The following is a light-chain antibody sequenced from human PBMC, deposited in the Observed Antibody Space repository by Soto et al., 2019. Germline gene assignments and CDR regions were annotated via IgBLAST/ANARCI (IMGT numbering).Light chain of an antibody. Sequence: QSALTQPRSVSGSPGQSVTISCTGTSSDVGGYNYVSWYQQHPGKAPKLMIYDVNKWPSGVPDRFSGSKSGNTASLTISWLQAEDEADYHCCSYAGSHTPWVFGGGTKLTVL. CDR2: DVN. CDR1: SSDVGGYNY. J-gene: IGLJ3*02. CDR3: CSYAGSHTPWV. V-gene: IGLV2-11*01.